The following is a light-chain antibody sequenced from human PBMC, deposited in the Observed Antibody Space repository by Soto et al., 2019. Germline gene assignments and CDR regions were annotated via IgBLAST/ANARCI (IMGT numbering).Light chain of an antibody. CDR3: SSYAGSNNLV. Sequence: QSALTQPPSASGSPGQSVTISCTGTPSDVGGYNYVSWYQQHPGKAPKLMIYEVSKRPSGVPDRFSGSKSGNTASLTVSGLQAEDEADYYCSSYAGSNNLVFGGGTKLTVL. V-gene: IGLV2-8*01. J-gene: IGLJ2*01. CDR1: PSDVGGYNY. CDR2: EVS.